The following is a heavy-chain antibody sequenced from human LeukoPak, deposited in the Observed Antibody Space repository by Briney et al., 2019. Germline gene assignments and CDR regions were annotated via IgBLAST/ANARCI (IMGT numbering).Heavy chain of an antibody. V-gene: IGHV3-30*02. CDR3: AKEHDLWHEEGNWFDP. D-gene: IGHD3-3*01. CDR1: GFMFTNYG. CDR2: VRYDGGNI. Sequence: SGGSLRLSCAAPGFMFTNYGMHWVRQAPGKGLEWVAFVRYDGGNIYYADSVKGRFTISRDNSKKMVYLQMNSLRAEDTAVYYCAKEHDLWHEEGNWFDPWGQGTLVTVSS. J-gene: IGHJ5*02.